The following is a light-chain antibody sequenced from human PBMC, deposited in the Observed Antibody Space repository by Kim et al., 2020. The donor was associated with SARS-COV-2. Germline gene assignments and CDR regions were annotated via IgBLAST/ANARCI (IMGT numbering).Light chain of an antibody. J-gene: IGLJ2*01. CDR2: QDI. V-gene: IGLV3-1*01. Sequence: SYELTQPPSVSVSPGQTASITCSGDKLGDKYACWYQQKPGQSPVLVIYQDIKRPSGIPERFSGSNSGNTATLTISETQAMDEADYYCQAWDNTTRVFGGG. CDR1: KLGDKY. CDR3: QAWDNTTRV.